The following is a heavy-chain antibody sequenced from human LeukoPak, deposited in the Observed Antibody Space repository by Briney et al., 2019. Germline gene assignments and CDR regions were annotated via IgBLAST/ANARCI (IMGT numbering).Heavy chain of an antibody. CDR2: IKQDGSEK. J-gene: IGHJ5*02. CDR1: GFTFSSYW. Sequence: GGSLRLSCAASGFTFSSYWMSWVRQARGKGLEWVANIKQDGSEKYYVDSVKGRFTISRDNAKNSLYLQMNSLRAEDTAVYYCARVRIAAAGMPGNWFDPWGQGTLITVSS. V-gene: IGHV3-7*01. D-gene: IGHD6-13*01. CDR3: ARVRIAAAGMPGNWFDP.